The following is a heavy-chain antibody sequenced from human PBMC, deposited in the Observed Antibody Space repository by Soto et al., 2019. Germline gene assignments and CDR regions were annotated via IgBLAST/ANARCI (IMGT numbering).Heavy chain of an antibody. V-gene: IGHV3-21*01. J-gene: IGHJ4*02. D-gene: IGHD3-22*01. CDR2: ISSSSSYI. CDR1: GFTFSSYS. Sequence: EVQLVESGGGLVKPGGSLRLSCAASGFTFSSYSMNWVRQAPGKGLEWVSSISSSSSYIYYADSVKGRFTISRDNAKNSLYLQMNSLRAEDTAVYYCARDQRYYYDSSGYPEGYWGQGTLDTVSS. CDR3: ARDQRYYYDSSGYPEGY.